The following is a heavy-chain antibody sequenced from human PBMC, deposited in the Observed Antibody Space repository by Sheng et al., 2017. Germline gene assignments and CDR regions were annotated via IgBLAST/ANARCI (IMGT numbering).Heavy chain of an antibody. J-gene: IGHJ4*02. V-gene: IGHV3-74*01. D-gene: IGHD1-1*01. Sequence: EVQLVESGGGLVQPGGSLRLSCAASGFTFSSYWMHWVRQAPGKGLVWVYRINSNGSSTNYADSVKGRFTISRDNARNTLYLQMNSLRAEDTAVYYCARDQGGTFYNGFDYWGQGILVTVSS. CDR1: GFTFSSYW. CDR2: INSNGSST. CDR3: ARDQGGTFYNGFDY.